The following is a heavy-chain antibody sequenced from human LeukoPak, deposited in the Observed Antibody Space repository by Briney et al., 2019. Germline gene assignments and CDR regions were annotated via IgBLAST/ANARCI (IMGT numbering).Heavy chain of an antibody. V-gene: IGHV4-61*01. Sequence: SETLSLTCTVSGGSVSSGSYYWRWLRQPPGKGLEWIGYIYYSGSTNYNPSLKSRVTISVDTSKNQFSLKLSSVTAADTAVYYCARVRLDYGSGSYYRSFDYWGQGTLVTVSS. CDR1: GGSVSSGSYY. CDR3: ARVRLDYGSGSYYRSFDY. J-gene: IGHJ4*02. D-gene: IGHD3-10*01. CDR2: IYYSGST.